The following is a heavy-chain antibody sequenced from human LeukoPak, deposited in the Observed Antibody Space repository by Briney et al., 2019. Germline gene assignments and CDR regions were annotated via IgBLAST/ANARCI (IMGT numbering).Heavy chain of an antibody. J-gene: IGHJ4*02. CDR3: ARMLDTAMVY. V-gene: IGHV4-39*01. Sequence: SETLSLTCTVSGGSISSSSYYWGWIRQPPGKGLEWIGSIYYSGSTYYNPSVKSRVTIFVDTSKNQFSLKLSSVTAADTAVYYCARMLDTAMVYWGQGTLVTVSS. D-gene: IGHD5-18*01. CDR1: GGSISSSSYY. CDR2: IYYSGST.